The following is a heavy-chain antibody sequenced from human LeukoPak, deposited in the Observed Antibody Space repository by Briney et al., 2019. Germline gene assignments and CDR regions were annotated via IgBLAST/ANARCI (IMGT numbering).Heavy chain of an antibody. CDR1: GYKFTSFW. CDR2: IFPGDSNT. Sequence: KSGESLKISCKASGYKFTSFWIAWVRQMPGKGLEYMGMIFPGDSNTRSSPSFQGNVTMSADKSVDTAYLQWSSLRASDSAMYYCARFQGGHELGDYRGQGTLVTVSS. D-gene: IGHD7-27*01. CDR3: ARFQGGHELGDY. V-gene: IGHV5-51*03. J-gene: IGHJ4*02.